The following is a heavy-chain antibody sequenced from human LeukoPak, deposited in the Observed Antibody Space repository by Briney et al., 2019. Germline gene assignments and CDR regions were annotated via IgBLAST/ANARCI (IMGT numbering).Heavy chain of an antibody. D-gene: IGHD6-6*01. CDR1: GFTFSSYA. V-gene: IGHV3-23*01. J-gene: IGHJ4*02. CDR2: ISGSGGST. Sequence: GGSLRLSCAASGFTFSSYAMSWVRQAPGKGLEWVSAISGSGGSTYYADSVKGRFTISRDNSKNTLYLQMNSLRAGDTAVYYCAKETPSEREQLVGPTYYFDYWGQGTLVTVSS. CDR3: AKETPSEREQLVGPTYYFDY.